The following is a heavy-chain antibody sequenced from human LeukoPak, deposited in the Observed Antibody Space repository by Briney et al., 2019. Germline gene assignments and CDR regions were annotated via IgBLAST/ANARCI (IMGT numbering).Heavy chain of an antibody. Sequence: LETLSLTCTVSSGSISTHYWSWIRQPPGKGLEWIGHIYYTGSTTYNPSLKSRVTISLDTSKNQFSLKLSSVTAADMAVYYCARGGYDFWSAYDYWGLGTLVTVSS. CDR1: SGSISTHY. D-gene: IGHD3-3*01. J-gene: IGHJ4*02. CDR2: IYYTGST. V-gene: IGHV4-59*11. CDR3: ARGGYDFWSAYDY.